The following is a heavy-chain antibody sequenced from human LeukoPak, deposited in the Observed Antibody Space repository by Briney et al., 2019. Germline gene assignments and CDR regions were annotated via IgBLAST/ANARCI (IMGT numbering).Heavy chain of an antibody. CDR2: INPNNGGT. D-gene: IGHD3-3*01. J-gene: IGHJ4*02. V-gene: IGHV1-2*02. CDR3: ARGEGPFGVVIYYFDY. Sequence: GASVKVSCKASGYTFTDYYMHWVRQAPGQGLEWMGWINPNNGGTSYAQKFQGRVTMTRDTSISAAYMELSRLRSDDTAVYYCARGEGPFGVVIYYFDYWGQGTLVTVSS. CDR1: GYTFTDYY.